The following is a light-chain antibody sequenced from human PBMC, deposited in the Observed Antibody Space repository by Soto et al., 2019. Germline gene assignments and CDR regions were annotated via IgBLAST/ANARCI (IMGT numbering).Light chain of an antibody. CDR2: DTS. V-gene: IGKV3-15*01. J-gene: IGKJ1*01. CDR3: QQNYSTPCT. Sequence: EIVVTRCETTLSESPGERATLSCRASQTVRSNLAWYQQRPGQAPRLLISDTSTWASGVPARFSGSGSGTEFTLTISSLQSEDFAIYYCQQNYSTPCTFGRGTKVDIK. CDR1: QTVRSN.